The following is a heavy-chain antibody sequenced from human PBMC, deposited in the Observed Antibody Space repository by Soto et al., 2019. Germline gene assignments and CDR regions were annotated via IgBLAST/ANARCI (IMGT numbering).Heavy chain of an antibody. CDR1: GYIFTDYY. J-gene: IGHJ5*02. CDR3: ARDRGPSSGYYPYWFDP. V-gene: IGHV1-2*06. CDR2: INPNSGGT. Sequence: ASVKVSCKASGYIFTDYYMHWVRQAPGQELGWMGRINPNSGGTNYAQKFQGRVTMTRDTSISTAYTELSSLRSEDTAVYYCARDRGPSSGYYPYWFDPWGQGTLVTVSS. D-gene: IGHD3-22*01.